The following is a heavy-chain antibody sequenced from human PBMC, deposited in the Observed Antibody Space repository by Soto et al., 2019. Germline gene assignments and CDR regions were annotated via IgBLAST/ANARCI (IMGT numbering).Heavy chain of an antibody. Sequence: EVQLVESGGGLVQPGGSLRLSCAASGFTFSDYWMSWVRQAPGKGPEWVANIRGDGSENYYADSVKGRFTISRDNAKSTLLLQMNSLRAEDTAVYYCARCVGAVPGSNWGQGTLVTVSP. CDR3: ARCVGAVPGSN. CDR1: GFTFSDYW. V-gene: IGHV3-7*05. D-gene: IGHD6-19*01. CDR2: IRGDGSEN. J-gene: IGHJ4*02.